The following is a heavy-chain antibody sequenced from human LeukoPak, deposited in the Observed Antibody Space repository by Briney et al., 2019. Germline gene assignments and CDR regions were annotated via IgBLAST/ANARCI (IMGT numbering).Heavy chain of an antibody. CDR3: ARRGAYSSAIGMWY. J-gene: IGHJ4*02. D-gene: IGHD6-19*01. V-gene: IGHV1-46*02. CDR2: INPNGGGT. CDR1: GYTFNNYY. Sequence: ASVKLSCKASGYTFNNYYIYLMRQAPGQGHERMGMINPNGGGTSYAQKFQGRVTLTRDTSTRTVYMEVSSLKPEDTAVYCSARRGAYSSAIGMWYWGQGTLVTVSS.